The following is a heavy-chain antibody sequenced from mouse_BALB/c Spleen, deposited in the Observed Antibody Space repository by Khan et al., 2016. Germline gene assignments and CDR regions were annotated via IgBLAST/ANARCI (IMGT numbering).Heavy chain of an antibody. V-gene: IGHV3-8*02. D-gene: IGHD1-1*01. CDR1: GDSITSGY. CDR2: ISHSGST. J-gene: IGHJ4*01. CDR3: ASYDGSTYVRGMDY. Sequence: EVQLQESGPSLVKLSQTLSLTCSVTGDSITSGYWNWIRKFPGNKLEYMGYISHSGSTYYNPSLKSRISITRDTSKNQYYLQLNSVTTEDTATYYYASYDGSTYVRGMDYWGQGTSVTVSS.